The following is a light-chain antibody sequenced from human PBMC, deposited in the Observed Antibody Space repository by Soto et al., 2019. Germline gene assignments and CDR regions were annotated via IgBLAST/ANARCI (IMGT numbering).Light chain of an antibody. CDR2: DVT. J-gene: IGLJ2*01. V-gene: IGLV2-11*01. CDR3: CSYAGSYTLVV. Sequence: QSALTQPRSVSGSPGQSVTISCTGTSSDVGGYSYVSWYQQHPGKAPKLMIYDVTKRPSGVPDRFSGSKSGNTASLTISGNQTEDEADYYCCSYAGSYTLVVFGGGTQLTVL. CDR1: SSDVGGYSY.